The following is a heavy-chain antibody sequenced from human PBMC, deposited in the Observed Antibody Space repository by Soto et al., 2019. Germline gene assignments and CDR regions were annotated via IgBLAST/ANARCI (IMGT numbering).Heavy chain of an antibody. CDR3: ARYIIPTVTTKNVVYGMAV. Sequence: SETLSLTCTVSGCSISSGGYYWSWILHHPGKGLEWIGYIYYSGSTYYNPSLKSRVTISVDTSKNQFSLKLSSVTAADTAVYYCARYIIPTVTTKNVVYGMAVWGQGTTVPVSS. D-gene: IGHD4-17*01. V-gene: IGHV4-31*03. CDR2: IYYSGST. J-gene: IGHJ6*02. CDR1: GCSISSGGYY.